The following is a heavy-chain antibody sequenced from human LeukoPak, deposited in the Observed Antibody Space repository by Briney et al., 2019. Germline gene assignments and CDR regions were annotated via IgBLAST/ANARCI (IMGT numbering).Heavy chain of an antibody. CDR2: ISGSGDNT. CDR1: GFTFSSYA. CDR3: AKDKGTVTPLYFDY. J-gene: IGHJ4*02. D-gene: IGHD4-17*01. V-gene: IGHV3-23*01. Sequence: GGSLRLSCAASGFTFSSYAMSWVRQAPGKGLEWVSAISGSGDNTYYADSVKGRFTISRDNSKNTLYLQMNSLRAEETAVHYCAKDKGTVTPLYFDYWGQGTLVTVSS.